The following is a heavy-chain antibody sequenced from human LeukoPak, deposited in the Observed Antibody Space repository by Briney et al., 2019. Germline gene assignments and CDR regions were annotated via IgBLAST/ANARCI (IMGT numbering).Heavy chain of an antibody. CDR1: GFTFSGYG. CDR2: ISNDGSNK. V-gene: IGHV3-30*18. CDR3: PKDLPFDY. J-gene: IGHJ4*02. Sequence: PGGSLRLSCPASGFTFSGYGMHWVRQAPGKGLEWVAIISNDGSNKYYADSVSGRFTISRDNSMNKLYLHVNGLRGEYTAVYVCPKDLPFDYWGQGTLVTVSS.